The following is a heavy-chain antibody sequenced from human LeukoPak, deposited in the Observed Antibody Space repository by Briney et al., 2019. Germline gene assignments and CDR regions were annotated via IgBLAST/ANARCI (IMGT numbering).Heavy chain of an antibody. D-gene: IGHD6-19*01. CDR3: ARGPSSGYDYFDY. J-gene: IGHJ4*02. CDR1: GFTFSSYN. CDR2: ILMSSSYI. V-gene: IGHV3-21*01. Sequence: GGSLRPSCAASGFTFSSYNMNWARQAPGKGLEWVSSILMSSSYIYYADSVKGRFTISRDNAKNSLYLQMNRLSADDTAVYYCARGPSSGYDYFDYWGQGTLVTVSS.